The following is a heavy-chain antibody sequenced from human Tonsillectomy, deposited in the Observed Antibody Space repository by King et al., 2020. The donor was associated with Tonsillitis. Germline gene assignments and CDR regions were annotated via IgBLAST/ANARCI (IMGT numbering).Heavy chain of an antibody. D-gene: IGHD2/OR15-2a*01. CDR3: ARENLPTIYTNWFDP. Sequence: VQLQESGPGLVKPSETLSLTCTVSGGSISSYYWSWIRQPAGKGLEWIGRIYTSGSTNYNPSLKSRVTMSVDTSKNQFSLKLSSVTAADTAVYYCARENLPTIYTNWFDPWGQGTLVTVSS. J-gene: IGHJ5*02. V-gene: IGHV4-4*07. CDR2: IYTSGST. CDR1: GGSISSYY.